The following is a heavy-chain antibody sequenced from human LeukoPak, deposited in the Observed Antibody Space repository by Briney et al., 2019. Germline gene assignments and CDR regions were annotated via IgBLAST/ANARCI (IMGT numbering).Heavy chain of an antibody. CDR2: IYTSGSN. D-gene: IGHD3-10*01. CDR3: ARVLGGYGSGSVGDNWFDS. J-gene: IGHJ5*01. Sequence: RPSETLSLTCTVSGGSISSYYWSWIRQPPGKGLEWIGHIYTSGSNNYNPSLKSRVTMSVDTSKNQFSLKMSSVTAADTAVYYCARVLGGYGSGSVGDNWFDSWGQGTLVTVSS. V-gene: IGHV4-4*07. CDR1: GGSISSYY.